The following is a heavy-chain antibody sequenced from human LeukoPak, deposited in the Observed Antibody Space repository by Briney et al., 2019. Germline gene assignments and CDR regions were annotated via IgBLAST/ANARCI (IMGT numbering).Heavy chain of an antibody. Sequence: GGSLRLSCAASGFTFRNYAIHWVRQAPGKGLEWVAVISDGGSNKYYADSVRGRFTISRDNAKNSLYLQMNSLRAEDTAVYYCAREAVAGGWFDPWGQGTLVTVSS. D-gene: IGHD6-19*01. CDR2: ISDGGSNK. CDR1: GFTFRNYA. V-gene: IGHV3-30*04. CDR3: AREAVAGGWFDP. J-gene: IGHJ5*02.